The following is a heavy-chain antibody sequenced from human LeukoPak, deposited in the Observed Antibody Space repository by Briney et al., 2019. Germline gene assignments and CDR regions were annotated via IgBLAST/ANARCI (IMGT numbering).Heavy chain of an antibody. CDR1: GYTFTSYY. J-gene: IGHJ4*02. Sequence: ASVNVSCKASGYTFTSYYMHWVRQAPGQGLEWMGIINPSGGSTSYAQKFQGRVTMTRDTSTSTVYMELSSLRSEDTAVYYCARAEPVYYDILTGYYRQAVLDYWGQGTLVTVSS. CDR3: ARAEPVYYDILTGYYRQAVLDY. V-gene: IGHV1-46*01. D-gene: IGHD3-9*01. CDR2: INPSGGST.